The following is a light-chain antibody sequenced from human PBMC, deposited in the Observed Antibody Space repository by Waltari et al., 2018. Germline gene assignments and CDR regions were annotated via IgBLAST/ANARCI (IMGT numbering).Light chain of an antibody. V-gene: IGLV2-14*01. CDR3: SSYTSSSTLYV. CDR2: EVS. Sequence: QSALPQPASVSGSPGQSIPIPCTGTSRDGGGYNYVPWYQPHPGKAPKLMIYEVSNRPSGVSNRFAGSKSGNTASLTISGLQAEDEADYYCSSYTSSSTLYVFGTGTKVTVL. CDR1: SRDGGGYNY. J-gene: IGLJ1*01.